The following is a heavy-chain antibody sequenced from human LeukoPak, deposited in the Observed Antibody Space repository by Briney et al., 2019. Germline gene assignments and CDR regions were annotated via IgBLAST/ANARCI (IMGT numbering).Heavy chain of an antibody. J-gene: IGHJ4*02. Sequence: SETLSLTCTVSGASIRSGDYYWSWIRQPPGKGLEWIGYIYHSGSTYYNPSLKNRVTISVDRSKNQFSLKLSSVTAADTAVYYCARVVMATVTGGALDYWGQGTLVTVSS. D-gene: IGHD4-17*01. CDR3: ARVVMATVTGGALDY. V-gene: IGHV4-30-2*01. CDR1: GASIRSGDYY. CDR2: IYHSGST.